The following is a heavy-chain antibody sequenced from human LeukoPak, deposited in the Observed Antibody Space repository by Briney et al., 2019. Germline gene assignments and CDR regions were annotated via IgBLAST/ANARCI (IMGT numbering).Heavy chain of an antibody. Sequence: GGSLRLSCAASGFTVSSNYMSWVRQAPGKGLEWVSVIYSGGSTYYADSVKGRFTISRDNSKNTAYLQMNSLKTEDMAVYYCTRHDDIVVVPAAIEGRGRYYMDVWGKGTTVTVSS. CDR3: TRHDDIVVVPAAIEGRGRYYMDV. CDR2: IYSGGST. D-gene: IGHD2-2*02. V-gene: IGHV3-53*01. J-gene: IGHJ6*03. CDR1: GFTVSSNY.